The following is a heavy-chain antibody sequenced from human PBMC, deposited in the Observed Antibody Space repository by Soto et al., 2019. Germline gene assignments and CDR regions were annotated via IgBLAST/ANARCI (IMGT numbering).Heavy chain of an antibody. V-gene: IGHV4-34*01. Sequence: PSETLSLTCAVYGGSFSGYYWSWIRQPPGKGLEWIGEINHSGSTNYNPSLKSRVTISVDTSKNQFSLKLSSVTAADTAVYYCARAFKGFYGSGSRHYYYYYYMDVWGKGTTVTVSS. D-gene: IGHD3-10*01. CDR2: INHSGST. CDR1: GGSFSGYY. CDR3: ARAFKGFYGSGSRHYYYYYYMDV. J-gene: IGHJ6*03.